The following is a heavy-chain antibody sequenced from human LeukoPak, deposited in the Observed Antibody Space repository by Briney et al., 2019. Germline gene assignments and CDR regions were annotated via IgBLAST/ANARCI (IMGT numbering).Heavy chain of an antibody. D-gene: IGHD1-14*01. Sequence: SETLSLTCAVYGGSFSGYYWSWIRQPPGKGLEWIGEINHSGSTNYNPSLKSRVTISVDTSKNQFSLKLSSVTAADTAVYYCARGSSVGGGINYWGQGTLVTVSS. J-gene: IGHJ4*02. V-gene: IGHV4-34*01. CDR1: GGSFSGYY. CDR2: INHSGST. CDR3: ARGSSVGGGINY.